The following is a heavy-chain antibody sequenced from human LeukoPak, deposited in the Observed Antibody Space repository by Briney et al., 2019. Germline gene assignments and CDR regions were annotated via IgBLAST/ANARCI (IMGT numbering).Heavy chain of an antibody. J-gene: IGHJ4*02. CDR3: ATIPTYCGGDCYEFLDY. Sequence: SVKVSCKASGGTFSSYAISWVRQAPGQGLEWMGRIIPILGIANYAQKFQGRVTITADKSTSTAYMELSSLRSEDTAVYYCATIPTYCGGDCYEFLDYWGQGTLVTVSS. D-gene: IGHD2-21*02. CDR2: IIPILGIA. V-gene: IGHV1-69*04. CDR1: GGTFSSYA.